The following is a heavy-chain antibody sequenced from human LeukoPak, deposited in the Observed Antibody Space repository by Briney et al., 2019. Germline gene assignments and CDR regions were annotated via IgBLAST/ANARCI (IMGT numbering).Heavy chain of an antibody. CDR2: IYYSGST. V-gene: IGHV4-31*03. CDR3: ARDFLDTAMLTGGTPN. J-gene: IGHJ4*02. D-gene: IGHD5-18*01. Sequence: SQTLSLTCTVSGGSISRGGYYWSWIRQHPGKGLEWIGYIYYSGSTYYNPSLKSRVTISVDTSKNQFSLKLSSVTAADTAVYYCARDFLDTAMLTGGTPNWGQGTLVTVSS. CDR1: GGSISRGGYY.